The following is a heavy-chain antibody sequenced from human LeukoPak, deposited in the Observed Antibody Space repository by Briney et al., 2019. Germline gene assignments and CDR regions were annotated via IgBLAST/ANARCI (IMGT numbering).Heavy chain of an antibody. V-gene: IGHV4-4*07. D-gene: IGHD2-2*02. CDR2: IYKSGSS. Sequence: KSSETLSPTCSVSGGSISTYYWSWIRQSAGKGLEWIGRIYKSGSSNYNPSLKSRVSMSVDSSKNHFSQNLTSVTAEDTAVYYCARDECPLWSISCHRGFDPWGQGLLVTVSS. J-gene: IGHJ5*02. CDR1: GGSISTYY. CDR3: ARDECPLWSISCHRGFDP.